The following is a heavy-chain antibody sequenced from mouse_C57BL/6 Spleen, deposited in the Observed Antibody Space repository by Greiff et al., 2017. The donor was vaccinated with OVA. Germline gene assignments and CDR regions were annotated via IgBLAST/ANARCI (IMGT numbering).Heavy chain of an antibody. CDR3: ARQAYYYGSSQAWFAY. CDR1: GYTFTSYW. V-gene: IGHV1-55*01. CDR2: IYPGSGST. J-gene: IGHJ3*01. D-gene: IGHD1-1*01. Sequence: QVQLQQPGAELVKPGASVKMSCKASGYTFTSYWITWVKQRPGQGLEWIGDIYPGSGSTNYNEKFKSKATLTVDTSSSTAYMQLSSLTSEDSAVYYCARQAYYYGSSQAWFAYWGQGTLVTVSA.